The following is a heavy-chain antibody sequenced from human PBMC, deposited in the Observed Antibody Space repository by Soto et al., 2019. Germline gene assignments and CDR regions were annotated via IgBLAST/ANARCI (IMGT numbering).Heavy chain of an antibody. CDR3: AREWEPNGGFAY. D-gene: IGHD1-26*01. V-gene: IGHV1-69*13. CDR2: IIPIFGTA. CDR1: GGTFSSYA. Sequence: ASVKVSCKASGGTFSSYAISWVRQAPGQGLEWMGGIIPIFGTANYAQKFQGRVTITADESTSTAYMELSSLRSEDTAVYYCAREWEPNGGFAYWGQGTLVTVSS. J-gene: IGHJ4*02.